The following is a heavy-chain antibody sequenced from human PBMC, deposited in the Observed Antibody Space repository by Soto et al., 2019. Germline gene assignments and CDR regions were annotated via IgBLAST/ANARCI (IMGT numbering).Heavy chain of an antibody. CDR2: IYYSGST. Sequence: QVQLQESGPGLVKPSETLSLTCTVSGGSISSYYWSWIRQPPGKGLEWIGYIYYSGSTNYNPSLKSRVTISVDTSKNQFSLKLSSVTAADTAVYYCARSGYSYGYVGYLDYWGQGTLVTVSS. V-gene: IGHV4-59*01. CDR3: ARSGYSYGYVGYLDY. CDR1: GGSISSYY. D-gene: IGHD5-18*01. J-gene: IGHJ4*02.